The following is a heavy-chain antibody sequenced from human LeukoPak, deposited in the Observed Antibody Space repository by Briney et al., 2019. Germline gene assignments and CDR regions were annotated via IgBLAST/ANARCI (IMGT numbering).Heavy chain of an antibody. D-gene: IGHD4-11*01. CDR2: IYHSGST. V-gene: IGHV4-4*02. Sequence: PSETLSLTCAVSGGSISSSNWWSWVRQPPGKGLEWIGEIYHSGSTNYNPSLKSRVTISVDKSKNQFSLKLSSVTAADTAVYSCARTYSRDYYYMDVWGKGTTVTVSS. CDR1: GGSISSSNW. J-gene: IGHJ6*03. CDR3: ARTYSRDYYYMDV.